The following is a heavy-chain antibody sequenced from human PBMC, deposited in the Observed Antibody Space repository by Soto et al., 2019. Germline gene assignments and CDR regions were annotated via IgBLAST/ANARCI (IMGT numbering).Heavy chain of an antibody. CDR2: IYSGGST. D-gene: IGHD5-18*01. Sequence: EVPLVESGGGLVQPGGSLRLSCAASGVTVSSNYMSWVRQAPGKGLEWVSVIYSGGSTYYAVSVKGRFTISRDNSKNTLYLQMNSLRAEDTAVYYCARHGYNYGGGYFDYWGQGTLVTVSS. CDR3: ARHGYNYGGGYFDY. CDR1: GVTVSSNY. J-gene: IGHJ4*02. V-gene: IGHV3-66*04.